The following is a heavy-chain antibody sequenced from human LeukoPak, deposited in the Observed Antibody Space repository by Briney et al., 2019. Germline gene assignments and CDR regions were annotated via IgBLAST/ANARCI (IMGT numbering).Heavy chain of an antibody. D-gene: IGHD3-22*01. Sequence: SETLSLTCAVSPLSVTNYYWSWIRQPPGKGLEWIGYIYYTGNTNYNPSLKSRVTLSLDTSKNQFSQRLNSVTATDTAVYYCARHASYFYSSPYADWGQGTLVTVSS. CDR1: PLSVTNYY. CDR2: IYYTGNT. J-gene: IGHJ4*02. V-gene: IGHV4-59*08. CDR3: ARHASYFYSSPYAD.